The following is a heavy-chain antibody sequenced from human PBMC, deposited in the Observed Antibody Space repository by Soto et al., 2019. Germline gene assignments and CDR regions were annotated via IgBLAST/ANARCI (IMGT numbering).Heavy chain of an antibody. V-gene: IGHV3-74*01. J-gene: IGHJ4*02. D-gene: IGHD2-2*01. CDR1: GFTFSTYW. Sequence: GGSLRLSCAASGFTFSTYWMHWGRQAPGKGLMWVSRISSAGTTTTYADSVKGRFTISRDDAKNTLYLQMNSLRAEDTAVYYCARGALVLPAAVVDYWGQGTLVTVSS. CDR2: ISSAGTTT. CDR3: ARGALVLPAAVVDY.